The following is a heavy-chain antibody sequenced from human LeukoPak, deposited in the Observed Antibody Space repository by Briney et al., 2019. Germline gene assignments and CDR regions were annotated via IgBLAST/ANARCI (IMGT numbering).Heavy chain of an antibody. CDR2: IITIIGIT. Sequence: ASVKVSCKSSRGTFSYYAMSWVRQAPGRGMGWMGRIITIIGITKYSQKFQGGLTITADKSTSTASMELSSWTAGGTAVCECGRSHSECGDDYWGEGALVSVSS. J-gene: IGHJ4*02. D-gene: IGHD2-21*01. CDR1: RGTFSYYA. V-gene: IGHV1-69*04. CDR3: GRSHSECGDDY.